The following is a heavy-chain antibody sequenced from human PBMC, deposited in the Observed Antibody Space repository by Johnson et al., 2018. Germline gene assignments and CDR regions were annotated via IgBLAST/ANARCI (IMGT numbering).Heavy chain of an antibody. CDR2: ISWNSGSI. Sequence: VQLVQSGGGLVQPGRSLRLSCAASGFIFDDYAMHWVRQAPGKGLEWVSGISWNSGSIAYADSVKGRFTISRDNSKNSLYLQMNSLRAVDTALDDCAKGGIVVVPAAMEGNWGYYYYYMDVWGKGTTVTVSS. CDR1: GFIFDDYA. J-gene: IGHJ6*03. D-gene: IGHD2-2*01. CDR3: AKGGIVVVPAAMEGNWGYYYYYMDV. V-gene: IGHV3-9*01.